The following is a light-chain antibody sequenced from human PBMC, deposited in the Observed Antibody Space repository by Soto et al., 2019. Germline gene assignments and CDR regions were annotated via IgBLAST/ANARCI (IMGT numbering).Light chain of an antibody. CDR3: SSYAGTHIV. J-gene: IGLJ1*01. CDR2: DVS. Sequence: QSALTQPPSASGSPGQSVTISCTGTSSDVGGYNYVSWYQQHPGEAPKLMIYDVSKRPSGVPDRLSGSKSGNTASLTVSGLQAEDEADYYCSSYAGTHIVFGTGTKVTVL. V-gene: IGLV2-8*01. CDR1: SSDVGGYNY.